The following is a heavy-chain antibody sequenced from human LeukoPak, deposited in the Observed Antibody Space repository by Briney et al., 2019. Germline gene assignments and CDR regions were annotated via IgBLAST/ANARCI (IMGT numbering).Heavy chain of an antibody. Sequence: ASVPVSCMASGGTFSSYAISGVRPAPGQGLEWMGGTILIFGTANYEQQFQGRVTITAIESTSTAYMKLSSLRSKDTAVYDCARGKSPAAAGTSPFDYWGQGTLVTVS. V-gene: IGHV1-69*13. CDR1: GGTFSSYA. CDR3: ARGKSPAAAGTSPFDY. CDR2: TILIFGTA. J-gene: IGHJ4*02. D-gene: IGHD6-13*01.